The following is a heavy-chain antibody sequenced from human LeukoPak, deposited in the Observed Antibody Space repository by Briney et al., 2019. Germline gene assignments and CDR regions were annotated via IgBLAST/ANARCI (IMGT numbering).Heavy chain of an antibody. CDR1: GFTFSSYA. D-gene: IGHD3-10*01. CDR3: ATPYTSGSSFDY. CDR2: IRGSGIGT. J-gene: IGHJ4*02. V-gene: IGHV3-23*01. Sequence: GGSLRLSCAASGFTFSSYAMSWVRQAPGKGLEWVSAIRGSGIGTYYADSVKGRFTISRDNSKNTLYLQMNGLRAEDTAVYYCATPYTSGSSFDYWGQGTLVTVSS.